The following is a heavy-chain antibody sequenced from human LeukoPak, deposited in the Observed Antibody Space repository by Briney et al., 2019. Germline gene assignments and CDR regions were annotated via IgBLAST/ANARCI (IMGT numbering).Heavy chain of an antibody. Sequence: GGSLRLSCAASGFTFRSNWMNWVRQAPGKGLEWVAHVQPDGSAKIYADSVMGRFTISRDNAKDSVYLQMNSLRVEDTAVYYCARDFFGWSSLGHWGQGTLVTVSS. CDR3: ARDFFGWSSLGH. D-gene: IGHD6-19*01. V-gene: IGHV3-7*01. CDR2: VQPDGSAK. CDR1: GFTFRSNW. J-gene: IGHJ1*01.